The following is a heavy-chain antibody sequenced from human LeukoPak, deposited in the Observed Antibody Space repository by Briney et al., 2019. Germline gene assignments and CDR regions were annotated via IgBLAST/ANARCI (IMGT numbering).Heavy chain of an antibody. V-gene: IGHV4-30-2*01. CDR2: IYHSGST. J-gene: IGHJ3*02. Sequence: PSETLSLTCAVSGGSISSGGYSWSWIRQPPGKGLEWIGYIYHSGSTYYNPSLKSRVTISVDRSKNQFSLKLSPVTAADTAVYYCARAPLSPLYSGYEHAFDIWGQGTMVTVSS. CDR1: GGSISSGGYS. D-gene: IGHD5-12*01. CDR3: ARAPLSPLYSGYEHAFDI.